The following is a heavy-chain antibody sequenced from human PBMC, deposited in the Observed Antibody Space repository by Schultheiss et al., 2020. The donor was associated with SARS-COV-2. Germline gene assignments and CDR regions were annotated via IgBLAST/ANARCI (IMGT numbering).Heavy chain of an antibody. CDR2: IIPIFGTA. D-gene: IGHD2-15*01. CDR3: AREVVVVAAPDY. J-gene: IGHJ4*02. Sequence: SVKVSCKASGGTFSSYAISWVRQAPGQGLEWMGGIIPIFGTANYAQKFQGRVTITADESTSTAYMELSSLRSEDTAVYYCAREVVVVAAPDYWGQGTLVTVSS. V-gene: IGHV1-69*13. CDR1: GGTFSSYA.